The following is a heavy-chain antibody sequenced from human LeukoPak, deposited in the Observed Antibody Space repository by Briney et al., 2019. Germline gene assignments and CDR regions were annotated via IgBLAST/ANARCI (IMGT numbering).Heavy chain of an antibody. CDR1: GFTFSTYS. CDR3: AREYYFYHMDG. CDR2: ISSSSNTI. J-gene: IGHJ6*03. V-gene: IGHV3-48*01. Sequence: PGGSLRLSCAASGFTFSTYSMNWVRQAPGKGLEWVSYISSSSNTIYYVDSVKGRFTISRDNAKNSLYLQMNSLRADDTAVYHCAREYYFYHMDGWGKGTTVTVSS.